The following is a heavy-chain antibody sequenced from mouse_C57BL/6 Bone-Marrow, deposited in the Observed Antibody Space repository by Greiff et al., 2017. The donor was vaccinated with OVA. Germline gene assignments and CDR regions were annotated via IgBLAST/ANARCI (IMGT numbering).Heavy chain of an antibody. Sequence: VHLKESGPGLAKPSQTLSLPFSVTFYSITSDSWNWIRKFPGNKLEYMGYISYSGSTYYNPSLKSRISITRDTSKNHYYLQLNSVTTEDTATYYCARYHYGSSLYYFDYWGKGTTLTVSS. CDR3: ARYHYGSSLYYFDY. CDR2: ISYSGST. V-gene: IGHV3-8*01. J-gene: IGHJ2*01. D-gene: IGHD1-1*01. CDR1: FYSITSDS.